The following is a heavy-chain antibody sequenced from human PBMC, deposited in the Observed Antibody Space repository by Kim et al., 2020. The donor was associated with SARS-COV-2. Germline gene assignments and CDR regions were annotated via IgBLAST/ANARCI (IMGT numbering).Heavy chain of an antibody. CDR3: ARGPKEGHQWIQLWVPYFDY. CDR1: GGSISSYY. CDR2: IYYSGST. Sequence: SETLSLTCTVSGGSISSYYWSWIRQPPGKGLEWIGYIYYSGSTNYNPSLKSRVTISVDTSKNQFSLKLSSVTAADTAVYYCARGPKEGHQWIQLWVPYFDYWGQGTLVTVSS. J-gene: IGHJ4*02. D-gene: IGHD5-18*01. V-gene: IGHV4-59*01.